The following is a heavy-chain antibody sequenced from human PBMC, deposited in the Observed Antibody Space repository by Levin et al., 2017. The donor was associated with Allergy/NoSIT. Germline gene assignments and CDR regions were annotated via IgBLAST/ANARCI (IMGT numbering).Heavy chain of an antibody. V-gene: IGHV3-53*01. CDR2: IYSGGST. CDR1: GFTVSSNY. J-gene: IGHJ6*02. D-gene: IGHD3-10*01. Sequence: PGGSLRLSCAASGFTVSSNYMSWVRQAPGKGLEWVSVIYSGGSTYYADSVKGRFTISRDNSKNTLYLQMNSLRAEDTAVYYCVRDLLSRYYGSGSYLNYYYYGMDVWGQGTTVTVSS. CDR3: VRDLLSRYYGSGSYLNYYYYGMDV.